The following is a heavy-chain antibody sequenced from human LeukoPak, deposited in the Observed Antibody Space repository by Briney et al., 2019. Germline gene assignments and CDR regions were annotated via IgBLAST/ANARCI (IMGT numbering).Heavy chain of an antibody. J-gene: IGHJ4*02. V-gene: IGHV4-34*01. CDR3: ARDVCTTPVNCYAASNY. D-gene: IGHD2-15*01. CDR1: GGSFSAYY. Sequence: KPSETLSLTCAVYGGSFSAYYWSWVRQSQEKGLEWIGQVGHSGVTDYNPSLKSRVTISLDASKNQFSLNLRSVTAADTAVYYCARDVCTTPVNCYAASNYWGRGTLVIVSS. CDR2: VGHSGVT.